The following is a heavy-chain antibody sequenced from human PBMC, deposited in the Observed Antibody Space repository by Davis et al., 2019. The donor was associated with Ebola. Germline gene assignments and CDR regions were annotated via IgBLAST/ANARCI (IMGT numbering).Heavy chain of an antibody. J-gene: IGHJ4*02. CDR1: GFTFSSFA. CDR2: ISSDGAKI. D-gene: IGHD2-15*01. V-gene: IGHV3-23*01. Sequence: PGGSLRLSCAASGFTFSSFAITWVRQAPGKGLEWVSSISSDGAKIYNADSMKGRFTISRDNSKNTLYLQMNSLRAEDTAVYYCARAYCSSGTCGPSDYWGQGTLVTVSS. CDR3: ARAYCSSGTCGPSDY.